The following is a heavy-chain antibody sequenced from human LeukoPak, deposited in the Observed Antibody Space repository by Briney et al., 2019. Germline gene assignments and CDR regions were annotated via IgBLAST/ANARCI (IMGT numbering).Heavy chain of an antibody. Sequence: SQTLSLTCTVSGGSISSGDYYWSWIRQPPGKGLEWIGYIYYSGSTYYNPSLKSRVTISVDTSKNQFSLKLSSVTAADTAVYYCARADTAMIFYIDYWGQGTLVTVSS. V-gene: IGHV4-30-4*01. J-gene: IGHJ4*02. CDR2: IYYSGST. D-gene: IGHD5-18*01. CDR1: GGSISSGDYY. CDR3: ARADTAMIFYIDY.